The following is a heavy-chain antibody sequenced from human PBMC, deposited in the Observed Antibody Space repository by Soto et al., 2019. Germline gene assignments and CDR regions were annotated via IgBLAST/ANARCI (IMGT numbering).Heavy chain of an antibody. CDR3: ARTDSSGYRFDY. J-gene: IGHJ4*02. D-gene: IGHD3-22*01. CDR1: GFTFSSYG. Sequence: QVQLVESGGGVVQPGRSLRLSCAASGFTFSSYGMHWVRQAPGKGLEWVAVIWFDGNNKYYADSVKGRFTISRDNSKNTLYLQMNSLRAEGTAVYYCARTDSSGYRFDYWGQGTLVTVSS. V-gene: IGHV3-33*01. CDR2: IWFDGNNK.